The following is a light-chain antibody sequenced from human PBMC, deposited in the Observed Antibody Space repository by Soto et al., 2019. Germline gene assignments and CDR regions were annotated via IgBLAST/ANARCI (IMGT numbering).Light chain of an antibody. CDR1: ISDVSGYNF. CDR2: DVS. J-gene: IGLJ1*01. V-gene: IGLV2-14*03. Sequence: LTQHASVSWSPGQAITISCTGTISDVSGYNFVSWYQQYPGKAPNLMIYDVSNRPSGVSNRFSGSKSGNTASLTISGLQAEDEADYYCSSYTSSNTYVFGAGTKVTVL. CDR3: SSYTSSNTYV.